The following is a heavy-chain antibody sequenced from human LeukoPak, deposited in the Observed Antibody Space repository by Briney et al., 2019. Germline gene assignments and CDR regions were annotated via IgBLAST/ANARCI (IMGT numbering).Heavy chain of an antibody. CDR2: INEDGSIT. J-gene: IGHJ4*02. D-gene: IGHD1-1*01. CDR1: GFTFRSYW. V-gene: IGHV3-74*01. CDR3: ARALGTQLYYFDH. Sequence: GGSLRLSCAVSGFTFRSYWMHWVRQVPGEGLVWVSRINEDGSITNYADSVKGRFSISRDNAKNTLYLQMNSLRAEDTAVYYCARALGTQLYYFDHWGQGTLVTVSS.